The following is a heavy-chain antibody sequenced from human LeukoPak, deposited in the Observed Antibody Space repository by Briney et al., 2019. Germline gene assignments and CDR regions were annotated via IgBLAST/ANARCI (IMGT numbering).Heavy chain of an antibody. Sequence: ASVKVSCKASGYTFTGYYMHWVRQAPGQGLEWMGWINPNSGGTNYAQKFQGRVTMTRDTSISTAYMELSRLRSDDTAVYYCARAPQYYYYMDVWGIGTTVTISS. CDR3: ARAPQYYYYMDV. CDR2: INPNSGGT. V-gene: IGHV1-2*02. CDR1: GYTFTGYY. J-gene: IGHJ6*03.